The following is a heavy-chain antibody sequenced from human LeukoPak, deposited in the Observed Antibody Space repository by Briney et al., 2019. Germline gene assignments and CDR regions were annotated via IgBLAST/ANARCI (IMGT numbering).Heavy chain of an antibody. CDR1: GYTFTSYY. CDR3: ARSTRKSSRVWFGELLGTKKYYYYMDV. CDR2: INPSGGSS. D-gene: IGHD3-10*01. V-gene: IGHV1-46*01. J-gene: IGHJ6*03. Sequence: GASVKVSCKASGYTFTSYYMHWVRQAPGQGLEWMGIINPSGGSSSYAQKFQGRVTMTRDMSTSTVYMELSSLRSEDTAVYYCARSTRKSSRVWFGELLGTKKYYYYMDVWGKGTTVTISS.